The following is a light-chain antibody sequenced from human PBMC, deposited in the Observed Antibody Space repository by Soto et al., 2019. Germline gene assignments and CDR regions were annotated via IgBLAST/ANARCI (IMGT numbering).Light chain of an antibody. CDR1: QSVSNTY. J-gene: IGKJ1*01. CDR2: DTS. V-gene: IGKV3-20*01. CDR3: QQYNNWPRT. Sequence: IVLTQSPGTLSLSPWERATLSCRTSQSVSNTYVAWYQQKPGQAPRLLIYDTSSRVTGIPDRFSGSGSGTEFTLTISSLQSEDFAVYYCQQYNNWPRTFGQGTKVDIK.